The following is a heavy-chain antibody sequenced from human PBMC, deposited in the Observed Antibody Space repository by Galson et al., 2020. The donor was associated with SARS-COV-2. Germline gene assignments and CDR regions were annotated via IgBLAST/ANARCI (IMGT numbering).Heavy chain of an antibody. CDR3: ARDVLYYDILTGYYHYYYYMDV. D-gene: IGHD3-9*01. CDR2: INAGNGNT. V-gene: IGHV1-3*01. J-gene: IGHJ6*03. CDR1: GYTFTSYA. Sequence: ASVKVSCKASGYTFTSYAMHWVRQDPGQRLEWMGWINAGNGNTKYSQKFQGRVTITRDTSASTAYMELSSLRSEDTAVYYCARDVLYYDILTGYYHYYYYMDVWGKGTTVTVSS.